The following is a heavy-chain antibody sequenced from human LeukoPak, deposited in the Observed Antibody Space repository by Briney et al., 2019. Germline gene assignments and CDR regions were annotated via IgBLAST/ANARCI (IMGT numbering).Heavy chain of an antibody. V-gene: IGHV3-23*01. CDR2: IGGSGGST. J-gene: IGHJ4*02. CDR3: AKITIFGVVIIWSPSYYFDY. Sequence: GGSLRLSCAASGFTFSSYAMSWVRQAPGKGLEWVSAIGGSGGSTYYADSVKGRFTISRDNSKNTLYLQMNSLRAEDTAVYYCAKITIFGVVIIWSPSYYFDYWGQGTLVTVSS. CDR1: GFTFSSYA. D-gene: IGHD3-3*01.